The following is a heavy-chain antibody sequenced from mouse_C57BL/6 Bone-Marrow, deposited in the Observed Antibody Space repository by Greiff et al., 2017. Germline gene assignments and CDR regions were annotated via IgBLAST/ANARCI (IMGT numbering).Heavy chain of an antibody. Sequence: DVHLVESGGGLVKPGGSLKLSCAASGFTFSSYAMSWVRQTPEKRLEWVATISDGGSYTYYPDNVKGRFTISRDNAKNNLYLQMSHLKSEDTAMYYCARVYYDYEFYAIDYWGQGTSVTVSS. CDR1: GFTFSSYA. CDR3: ARVYYDYEFYAIDY. V-gene: IGHV5-4*01. CDR2: ISDGGSYT. J-gene: IGHJ4*01. D-gene: IGHD2-4*01.